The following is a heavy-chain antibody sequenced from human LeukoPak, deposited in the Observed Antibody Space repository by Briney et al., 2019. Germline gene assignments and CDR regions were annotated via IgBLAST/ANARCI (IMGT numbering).Heavy chain of an antibody. CDR3: ARNQEIDYYDSSGFYWGVEY. CDR2: ISYDGSNK. CDR1: GFTFSSHG. Sequence: GGSLRLSCAASGFTFSSHGMHWVRQAPGKGLEWVAAISYDGSNKYYADSVKGRFTISRDNSKNTLYLQMDSLRVEDTAVYYCARNQEIDYYDSSGFYWGVEYWGQGTLVTVSS. D-gene: IGHD3-22*01. V-gene: IGHV3-30*03. J-gene: IGHJ4*02.